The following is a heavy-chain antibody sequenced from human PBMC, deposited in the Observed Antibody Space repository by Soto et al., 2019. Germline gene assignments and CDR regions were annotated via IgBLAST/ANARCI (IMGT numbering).Heavy chain of an antibody. Sequence: SETLSLTCAVSGYSISSGYYWGWIRQPPGKGLEWIGSIYHSGSTYYNPSLKSRVTISVDTSKNQFSLKLSSVTAADTAVYYCAREWAVAVAGTTEYLDYWGQGTMVTVSS. CDR1: GYSISSGYY. CDR3: AREWAVAVAGTTEYLDY. V-gene: IGHV4-38-2*02. J-gene: IGHJ4*02. D-gene: IGHD6-19*01. CDR2: IYHSGST.